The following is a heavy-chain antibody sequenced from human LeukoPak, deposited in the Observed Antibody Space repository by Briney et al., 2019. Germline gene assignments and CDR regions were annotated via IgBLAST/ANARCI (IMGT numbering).Heavy chain of an antibody. Sequence: GRSLRLSCAASGFTFDDYAMHWVRQAPGKGLAWVSGISWNSGSIGYADSVKGRFTISRDNAKNSLYLQMNSLRAEDTALYYCAKDIRLWVVVVAATPTAFDIWGQGTMVTVSS. D-gene: IGHD2-15*01. CDR2: ISWNSGSI. V-gene: IGHV3-9*01. CDR1: GFTFDDYA. J-gene: IGHJ3*02. CDR3: AKDIRLWVVVVAATPTAFDI.